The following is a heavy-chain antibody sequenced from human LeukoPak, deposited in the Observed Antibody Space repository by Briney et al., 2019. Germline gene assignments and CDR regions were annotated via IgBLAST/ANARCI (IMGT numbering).Heavy chain of an antibody. D-gene: IGHD6-6*01. CDR1: GYTFTYRY. CDR2: IIPIFGTA. J-gene: IGHJ4*02. V-gene: IGHV1-69*13. Sequence: SVKVSCKASGYTFTYRYLHWVRQAPGQGLEWMGGIIPIFGTANYAQKFQGRVTVTADESTSTAYMELSSLRSEDTAVYYCARGSTLEYSSSPDYWGQGTLVTVSS. CDR3: ARGSTLEYSSSPDY.